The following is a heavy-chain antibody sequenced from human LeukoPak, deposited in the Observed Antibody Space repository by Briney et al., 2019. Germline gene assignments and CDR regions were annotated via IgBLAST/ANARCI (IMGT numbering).Heavy chain of an antibody. V-gene: IGHV3-23*01. CDR1: GFTFSKSA. CDR3: AKRDAEESGPIDF. D-gene: IGHD3-3*01. J-gene: IGHJ4*02. CDR2: ISGRGDFT. Sequence: QSGGSLRLSCAGSGFTFSKSAMTWVRQAPGTGLVWVSAISGRGDFTYYADSVKGRFTISRDNSKNVLYLQMSSLRAQDTAVYYCAKRDAEESGPIDFWGQGTLVTVSS.